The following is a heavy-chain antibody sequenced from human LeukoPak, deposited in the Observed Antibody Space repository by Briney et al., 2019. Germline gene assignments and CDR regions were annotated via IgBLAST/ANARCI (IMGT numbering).Heavy chain of an antibody. CDR3: ASLLLGYCSSTSCYGDY. CDR1: GFTFSSYS. CDR2: ISSSSTI. D-gene: IGHD2-2*01. V-gene: IGHV3-48*01. J-gene: IGHJ4*02. Sequence: GGSLRLSCAASGFTFSSYSMNWVRQAPGKGLEWVSYISSSSTIYYADSVKGRFTISRDNAKNSLYLQMNSLRAEDTAVYYCASLLLGYCSSTSCYGDYWGQGTLVTVSS.